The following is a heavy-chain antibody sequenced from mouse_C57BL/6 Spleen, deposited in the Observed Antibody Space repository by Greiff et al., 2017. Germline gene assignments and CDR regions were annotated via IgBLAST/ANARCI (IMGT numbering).Heavy chain of an antibody. CDR3: ARSYYYGSSYDYAMDY. V-gene: IGHV5-9*01. Sequence: EVKLVESGGGLVKPGGSLKLSCAASGFTFSSYTMSWVRQTPGKRLEWVATISGGGGNTYYPDSVKGRFTISRDNAKNTLYLQMSSLRSEDTALYYCARSYYYGSSYDYAMDYWGQGTSVTVSS. D-gene: IGHD1-1*01. CDR2: ISGGGGNT. J-gene: IGHJ4*01. CDR1: GFTFSSYT.